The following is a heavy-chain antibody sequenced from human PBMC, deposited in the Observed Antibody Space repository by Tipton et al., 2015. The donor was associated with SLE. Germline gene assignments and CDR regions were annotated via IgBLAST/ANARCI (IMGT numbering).Heavy chain of an antibody. CDR2: IYYSGST. CDR1: GGSISSYY. D-gene: IGHD2-21*01. J-gene: IGHJ4*02. Sequence: TLSLTCTVSGGSISSYYWSWIRQPPGKGLEWIGYIYYSGSTNYNPSLKSRVTISVDTSKNQFSLKLSSVTAADTAVYYCARGCGGDWCLFDYWGQGTLVTVSS. V-gene: IGHV4-59*01. CDR3: ARGCGGDWCLFDY.